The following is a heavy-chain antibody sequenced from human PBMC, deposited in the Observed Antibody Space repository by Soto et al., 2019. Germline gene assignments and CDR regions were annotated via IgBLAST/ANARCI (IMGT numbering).Heavy chain of an antibody. CDR1: GFTFSRYW. Sequence: GVSLRLSCAASGFTFSRYWMHWVRQAPGKGLVWVSRISSYGSDTHYADSVKGRFTISRDNAKNTLYLQMNSLRAEDTAVYYCASNYAYAEGYYWYGIDVWGQGTTVTVSS. CDR2: ISSYGSDT. J-gene: IGHJ6*02. CDR3: ASNYAYAEGYYWYGIDV. D-gene: IGHD3-16*01. V-gene: IGHV3-74*01.